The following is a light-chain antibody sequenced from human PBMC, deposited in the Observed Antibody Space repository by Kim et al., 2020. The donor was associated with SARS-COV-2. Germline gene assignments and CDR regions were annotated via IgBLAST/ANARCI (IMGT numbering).Light chain of an antibody. CDR1: QSLNNK. CDR2: DAS. J-gene: IGKJ3*01. V-gene: IGKV3-15*01. CDR3: QHYSKWPFT. Sequence: PAERATLACRASQSLNNKVAWYQQKPGQAPRLLIQDASTRATGIPARLSGSGSGTDFTLTISSLQSEDFAVYYCQHYSKWPFTFGPGTKVDI.